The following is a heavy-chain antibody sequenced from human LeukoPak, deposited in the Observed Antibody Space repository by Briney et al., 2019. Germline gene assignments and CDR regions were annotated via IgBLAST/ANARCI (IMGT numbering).Heavy chain of an antibody. CDR3: AKSLGDQGVIDY. CDR2: ISASGGST. CDR1: GFIFRNHA. V-gene: IGHV3-23*01. D-gene: IGHD3-10*01. Sequence: GGSLRLSCAASGFIFRNHAMNWVRQAPGQELEWVSGISASGGSTFNTDSVKGRFSISRDNSNNTLYLEMNSLRAEDTALYYCAKSLGDQGVIDYWGQGTLVTVSS. J-gene: IGHJ4*02.